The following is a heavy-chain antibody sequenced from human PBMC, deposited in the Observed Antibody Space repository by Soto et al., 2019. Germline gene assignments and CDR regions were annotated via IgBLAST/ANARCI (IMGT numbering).Heavy chain of an antibody. V-gene: IGHV1-69*02. Sequence: QVQLVQSGAEVKKPGSSVKVSCKASGGTFSSYTISWVRQAPGQGLEWMGRIIPILGIANYAQKFQGRVTITADKSTSTAYRELSSLRSEDTAVYYCDCAGGTQDGMDVWGQGTTVTVSS. J-gene: IGHJ6*02. CDR1: GGTFSSYT. CDR2: IIPILGIA. CDR3: DCAGGTQDGMDV. D-gene: IGHD3-10*02.